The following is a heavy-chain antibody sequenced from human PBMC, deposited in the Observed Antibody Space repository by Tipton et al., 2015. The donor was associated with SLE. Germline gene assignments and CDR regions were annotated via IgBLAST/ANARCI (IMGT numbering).Heavy chain of an antibody. J-gene: IGHJ4*02. CDR2: VYYSGSS. D-gene: IGHD6-13*01. V-gene: IGHV4-39*07. CDR3: AKAVGSSWSSPLFGS. CDR1: GGSISITNYA. Sequence: TLSLTCSVSGGSISITNYAWGWIRQPPGKGLEWIGSVYYSGSSFYNPSLKSRVTISVDTSKNQFSLKLSSVTAADTAVYYCAKAVGSSWSSPLFGSWGQGTLVTVSS.